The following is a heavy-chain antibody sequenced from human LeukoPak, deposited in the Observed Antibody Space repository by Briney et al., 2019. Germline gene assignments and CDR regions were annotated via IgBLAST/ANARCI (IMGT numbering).Heavy chain of an antibody. D-gene: IGHD3-9*01. CDR3: AKDNPYYDILTGYWRGTNTFDY. CDR2: ISYDGSNK. V-gene: IGHV3-30*04. Sequence: GGSLRLSCAASGFIFSSYAMHWVRQAPGKGLEWVAVISYDGSNKYYADSVKGRFTISRDNSKNTPYLQMNSLRAEDTAVYYCAKDNPYYDILTGYWRGTNTFDYWGQGTLVTVSS. CDR1: GFIFSSYA. J-gene: IGHJ4*02.